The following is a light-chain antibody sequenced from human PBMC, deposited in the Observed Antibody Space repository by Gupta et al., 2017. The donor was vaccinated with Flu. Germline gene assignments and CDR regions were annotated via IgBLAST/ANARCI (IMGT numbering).Light chain of an antibody. CDR2: DAS. CDR1: QSVSINY. J-gene: IGKJ4*01. Sequence: EIVLTQSPGTLSLSPGERATLSCRASQSVSINYLAWYQQKPGQAPRLLIYDASSRATGIPDRFSGSGSGTDFTLTISRLEPEDFAVYYCQQYGNSPLTFGGGTKVEIK. CDR3: QQYGNSPLT. V-gene: IGKV3-20*01.